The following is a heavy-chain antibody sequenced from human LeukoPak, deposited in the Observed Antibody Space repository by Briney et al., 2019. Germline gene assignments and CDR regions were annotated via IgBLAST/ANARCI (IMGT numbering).Heavy chain of an antibody. CDR2: IYNDDTT. CDR1: GFAISGNY. CDR3: ARTVRNLRVHSDYAIYFDL. D-gene: IGHD3-22*01. Sequence: GGSLRLSCAPSGFAISGNYMSWVRQAPGKGLEWVSIIYNDDTTYYADSVKGRFTISRDTSKNTLYLQMNGLRAEDTAVYYCARTVRNLRVHSDYAIYFDLWGQGTLVTVSS. J-gene: IGHJ5*02. V-gene: IGHV3-66*01.